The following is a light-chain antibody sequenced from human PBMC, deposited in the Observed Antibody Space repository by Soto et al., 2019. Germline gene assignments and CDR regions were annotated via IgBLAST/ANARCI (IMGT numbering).Light chain of an antibody. Sequence: EIVLTQSPGTLSLSPGERATLSCRAIQSVSSSYLAWYQQKPGQAPRLLIYGASSRATGIPDRFSGSGSGTDFTLTISRLEPEDFAVYYCQQYASSPLLTFGGGTKVDIK. V-gene: IGKV3-20*01. CDR1: QSVSSSY. CDR2: GAS. CDR3: QQYASSPLLT. J-gene: IGKJ4*01.